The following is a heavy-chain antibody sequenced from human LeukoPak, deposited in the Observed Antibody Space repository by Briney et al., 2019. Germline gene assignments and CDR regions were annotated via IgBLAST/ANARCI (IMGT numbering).Heavy chain of an antibody. CDR1: GGSISSYY. Sequence: SETLSLTCTVSGGSISSYYWSWIRQPPGKGLEWIGYIYYSGSTNYNPSLKSRVTISVDTSKNQFSLKLSSVTAADTAVYYCARVLGYCSSTSCLQYYYYGMDVWGQGTTVTVSS. J-gene: IGHJ6*02. CDR3: ARVLGYCSSTSCLQYYYYGMDV. CDR2: IYYSGST. D-gene: IGHD2-2*01. V-gene: IGHV4-59*01.